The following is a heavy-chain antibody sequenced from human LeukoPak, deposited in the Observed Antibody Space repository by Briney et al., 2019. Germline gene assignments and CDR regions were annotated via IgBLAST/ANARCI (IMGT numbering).Heavy chain of an antibody. V-gene: IGHV4-59*08. CDR3: ARHGVSSGWYRSNYYGMDV. CDR2: IYYSGST. D-gene: IGHD6-19*01. J-gene: IGHJ6*02. CDR1: GGSISPYY. Sequence: SETLSLTCTVSGGSISPYYWSWIRQPPGKGLEWIGYIYYSGSTNYNPSLKSRVTISVDTSKNQFSLKLSSVTAADTAVYYCARHGVSSGWYRSNYYGMDVWGQGTTVTVSS.